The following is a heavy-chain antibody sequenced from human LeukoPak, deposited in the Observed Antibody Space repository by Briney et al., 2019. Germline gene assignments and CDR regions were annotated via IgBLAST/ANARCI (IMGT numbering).Heavy chain of an antibody. CDR2: IIPIFGTA. V-gene: IGHV1-69*05. CDR3: ARGYYDFWSGPEGNYYYYGMDV. D-gene: IGHD3-3*01. J-gene: IGHJ6*02. Sequence: AASVKVSCKASGGTFSSYAISWVRQAPGQGLEWMGGIIPIFGTANYAQKFQGRVTMTTDTSTSTAYMELRSLRSDDTAVYYCARGYYDFWSGPEGNYYYYGMDVWGQGTTVTVSS. CDR1: GGTFSSYA.